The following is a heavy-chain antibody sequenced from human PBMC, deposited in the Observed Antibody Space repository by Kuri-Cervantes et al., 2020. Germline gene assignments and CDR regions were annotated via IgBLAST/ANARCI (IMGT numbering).Heavy chain of an antibody. CDR1: GFTFSSYS. CDR3: ARGYSQGGY. D-gene: IGHD1-1*01. V-gene: IGHV3-21*01. CDR2: ISGTSGYI. Sequence: GESLKISCAASGFTFSSYSMNWVRQAPGKGLGWVSSISGTSGYIYYADSVKGRFTISRDNANNSLYLQMNSLRAEDTAVYYCARGYSQGGYWGQGTLVTVSS. J-gene: IGHJ4*02.